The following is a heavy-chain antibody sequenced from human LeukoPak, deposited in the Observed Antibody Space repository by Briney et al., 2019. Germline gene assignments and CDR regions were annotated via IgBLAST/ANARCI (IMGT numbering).Heavy chain of an antibody. D-gene: IGHD5-18*01. Sequence: GGSLRLSCAASGFTFDDYAMHWVRQGPGKGLEWVSGISWKSGTIGYADSVKGRFTISRDNAKNSLYLQMNSLRAEDMALYYCAKGGGYTYGYSIAYWGQGTLVTVSS. J-gene: IGHJ4*02. CDR2: ISWKSGTI. CDR3: AKGGGYTYGYSIAY. V-gene: IGHV3-9*03. CDR1: GFTFDDYA.